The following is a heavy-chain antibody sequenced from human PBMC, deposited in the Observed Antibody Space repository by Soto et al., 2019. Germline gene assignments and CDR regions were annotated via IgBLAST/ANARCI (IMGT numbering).Heavy chain of an antibody. CDR2: IYYSGST. Sequence: SETLSLTCTVSGGSISDFYWSWIRQPPGKGLEWIGYIYYSGSTNYNPSLNSRVTISVDTSKNQFSLNLRSMSPADTAVYYCARVGGLAARTFDYWGPGTLVTVSS. J-gene: IGHJ4*02. V-gene: IGHV4-59*01. D-gene: IGHD6-6*01. CDR1: GGSISDFY. CDR3: ARVGGLAARTFDY.